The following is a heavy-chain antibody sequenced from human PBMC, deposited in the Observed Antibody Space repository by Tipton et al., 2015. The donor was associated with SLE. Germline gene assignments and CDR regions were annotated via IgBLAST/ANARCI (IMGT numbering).Heavy chain of an antibody. Sequence: TLSLTCTVSGGSISSGYYFWSWVRQPAGRGLEWFGRIFSSGDTNYNPSLKSRVTISLDTSKNQFSLNLTSMTAADTAVYYCAIRGMGNSGSYYEPDHFGYWGQGILVTVSS. V-gene: IGHV4-61*02. D-gene: IGHD3-10*01. CDR2: IFSSGDT. CDR3: AIRGMGNSGSYYEPDHFGY. CDR1: GGSISSGYYF. J-gene: IGHJ4*02.